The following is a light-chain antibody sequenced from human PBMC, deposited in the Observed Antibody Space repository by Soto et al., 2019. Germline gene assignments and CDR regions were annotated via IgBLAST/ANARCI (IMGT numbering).Light chain of an antibody. CDR1: QSVSSN. V-gene: IGKV3-15*01. CDR2: GAS. J-gene: IGKJ1*01. Sequence: EIVMTQSPATLSVSPGERATLSCRASQSVSSNLSWYQQKPGQAPRLLIYGASTRATGIPARFSGSGSGTEFTLTISSLQSEDFSVSSCQQYNNWPPWTFGQGTKVDIK. CDR3: QQYNNWPPWT.